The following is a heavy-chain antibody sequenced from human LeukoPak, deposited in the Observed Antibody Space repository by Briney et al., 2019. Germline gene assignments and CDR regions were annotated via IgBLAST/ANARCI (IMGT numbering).Heavy chain of an antibody. V-gene: IGHV3-66*01. CDR3: ARAPRGKGWRDF. Sequence: PGGSLRLSCAASGFTVSSNYMSWVRQAPGKGLEWVSVIYSGGSTYYADSVKGRFTISRDNSKNTLYLQMNSLRAEDTAVYYCARAPRGKGWRDFRGQGTLVTVSS. D-gene: IGHD6-19*01. CDR1: GFTVSSNY. J-gene: IGHJ4*02. CDR2: IYSGGST.